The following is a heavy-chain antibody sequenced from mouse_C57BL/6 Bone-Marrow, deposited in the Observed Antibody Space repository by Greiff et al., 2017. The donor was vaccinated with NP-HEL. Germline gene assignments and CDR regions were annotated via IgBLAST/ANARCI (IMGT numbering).Heavy chain of an antibody. CDR2: INYDGSST. CDR3: AREAPITTVVARGYFDV. V-gene: IGHV5-16*01. CDR1: GFTFSDYY. D-gene: IGHD1-1*01. Sequence: EVKLQESEGGLVQPGSSMKLSCTASGFTFSDYYMAWVRQVPEKGLEWVANINYDGSSTYYLDSLKSRFIISRDNAKNILYLQMSSLKSEDTATYYCAREAPITTVVARGYFDVWGTGTTVTVSS. J-gene: IGHJ1*03.